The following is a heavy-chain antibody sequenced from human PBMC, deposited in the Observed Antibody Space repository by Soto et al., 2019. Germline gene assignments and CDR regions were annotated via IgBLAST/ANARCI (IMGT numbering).Heavy chain of an antibody. D-gene: IGHD6-25*01. Sequence: ASVKVSCKASGYTALSYAFHWVRQAPGQGHERLGWINAGVDGTIYSQRFQGRVRITRDTTANTVYLEVNSLTSEDTAVYYFAREVQAATSIDYSGQAILVSVSS. V-gene: IGHV1-3*01. CDR2: INAGVDGT. CDR1: GYTALSYA. CDR3: AREVQAATSIDY. J-gene: IGHJ4*02.